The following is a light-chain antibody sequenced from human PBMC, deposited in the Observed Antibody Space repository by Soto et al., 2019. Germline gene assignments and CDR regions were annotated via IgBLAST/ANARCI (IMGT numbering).Light chain of an antibody. CDR3: RPSAGSSSNV. Sequence: QSVLTQPRSVSGSPGQSVTISCTGTSSDIGGYNYVSWYQQHPGKAPKLMIYTVTKRPSGVPDRFSGSKSDNTASLTISGVQDDDEADYSCRPSAGSSSNVFGTGTKVTV. CDR1: SSDIGGYNY. J-gene: IGLJ1*01. V-gene: IGLV2-11*01. CDR2: TVT.